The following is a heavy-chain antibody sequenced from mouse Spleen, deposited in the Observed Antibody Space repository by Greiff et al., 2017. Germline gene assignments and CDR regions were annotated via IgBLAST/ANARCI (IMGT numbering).Heavy chain of an antibody. V-gene: IGHV5-9-3*01. CDR2: ISSGGGNT. CDR3: ARLGLRLENYFDY. Sequence: EVQVVESGGGLVKLGGSLKLSCAASGFTFSSYAMSWVRQTPEKRLEWVATISSGGGNTYYPDSVKGRFTISRDNAKNTLYLQMSSLKSEDTAMYYCARLGLRLENYFDYWGQGTTLTVSS. D-gene: IGHD1-2*01. J-gene: IGHJ2*01. CDR1: GFTFSSYA.